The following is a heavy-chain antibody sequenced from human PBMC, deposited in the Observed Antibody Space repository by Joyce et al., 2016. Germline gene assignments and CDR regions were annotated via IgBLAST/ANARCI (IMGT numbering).Heavy chain of an antibody. D-gene: IGHD3-10*01. V-gene: IGHV2-5*02. Sequence: QITLKESGPTLVKPTQTLTLNCNFTGFSLDPRGVSGGWVRTPPGKALAWLALIYWDNEKRYSPSLQSRLTIAKDTAKNQVVLTRTNLDPVDTATYYCAHSRYASGRYPDYSFYYYMDVWGKGTTVTVSS. CDR2: IYWDNEK. J-gene: IGHJ6*03. CDR3: AHSRYASGRYPDYSFYYYMDV. CDR1: GFSLDPRGVS.